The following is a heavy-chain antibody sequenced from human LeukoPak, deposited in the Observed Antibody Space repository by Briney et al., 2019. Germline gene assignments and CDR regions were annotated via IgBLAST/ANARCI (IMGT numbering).Heavy chain of an antibody. D-gene: IGHD3-22*01. J-gene: IGHJ1*01. Sequence: SETLSLTCSVSGDSIGNYHWAWIRQPPGKRLEWIGNINYSGITDYNPSLKSRGTISIDASENQLSLRLSSVTAADTAVYYCAKTIRKYYFDSSGYLFQQWSQGTLVTVPS. CDR3: AKTIRKYYFDSSGYLFQQ. V-gene: IGHV4-59*08. CDR2: INYSGIT. CDR1: GDSIGNYH.